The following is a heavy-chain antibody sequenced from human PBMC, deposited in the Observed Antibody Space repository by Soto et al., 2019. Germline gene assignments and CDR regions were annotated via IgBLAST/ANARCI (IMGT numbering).Heavy chain of an antibody. CDR2: INPSGGST. Sequence: GASVKVSCKPSGYPFTSYYMHCEREAPGQGLEWVGIINPSGGSTIYAQKFPVSVTMPRNTAPSTVYMEQSRLXAEDTALYYCARNWDISGYSDRLLXYYYYGMDVVTPGTPVTVSS. D-gene: IGHD3-9*01. CDR1: GYPFTSYY. J-gene: IGHJ6*02. CDR3: ARNWDISGYSDRLLXYYYYGMDV. V-gene: IGHV1-46*01.